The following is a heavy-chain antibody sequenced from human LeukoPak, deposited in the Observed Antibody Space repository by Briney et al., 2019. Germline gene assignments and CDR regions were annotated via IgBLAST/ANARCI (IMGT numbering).Heavy chain of an antibody. D-gene: IGHD3-10*01. CDR2: INPHSGAT. CDR1: GYTFTGYY. CDR3: SRDLLMYYSGSGEST. J-gene: IGHJ5*02. Sequence: ASVKVSCKASGYTFTGYYIHWVRQAPGQGPEWMGWINPHSGATNYAQKFQGRVTMTTDTSISTAFMELSSLRSDDTAIYYCSRDLLMYYSGSGESTWGQGTQVTVSS. V-gene: IGHV1-2*02.